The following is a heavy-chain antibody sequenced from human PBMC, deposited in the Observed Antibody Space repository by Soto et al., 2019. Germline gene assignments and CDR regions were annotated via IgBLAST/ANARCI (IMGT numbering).Heavy chain of an antibody. CDR3: ARPLRVPSRDGYNPGYYGMDV. J-gene: IGHJ6*02. Sequence: SETLSLTCTVSGGSLSSYYWSWIRQPAGKGLEWIGRIYTSGSTNYNPSLKSRVTMSIDTSKNQFSLKLSSVTAADTAVYYCARPLRVPSRDGYNPGYYGMDVWGQGTTVTVSS. V-gene: IGHV4-4*07. CDR2: IYTSGST. CDR1: GGSLSSYY. D-gene: IGHD5-12*01.